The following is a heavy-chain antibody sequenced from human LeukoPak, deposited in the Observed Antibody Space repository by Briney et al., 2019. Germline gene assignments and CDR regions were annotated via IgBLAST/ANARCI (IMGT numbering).Heavy chain of an antibody. CDR2: IYTSGST. V-gene: IGHV4-4*07. Sequence: SETLSLTCTVSGGSISSYYWSWIRQPAGKGLEWIGRIYTSGSTNYNPSLKSRVTKSVDTSKNQFSLKLSSVTAADTAVYYCASLYSYGGGLDYWGQGTLVTVSS. CDR1: GGSISSYY. J-gene: IGHJ4*02. D-gene: IGHD5-18*01. CDR3: ASLYSYGGGLDY.